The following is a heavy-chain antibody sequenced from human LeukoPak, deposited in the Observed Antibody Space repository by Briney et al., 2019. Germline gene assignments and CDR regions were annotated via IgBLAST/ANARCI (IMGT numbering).Heavy chain of an antibody. CDR1: GFTFSSYG. Sequence: GGSLRLSCAASGFTFSSYGMHWVRQAPGKGLEWVAVISYDGSTKHHADSVKGRFTISRDNSKNTLYLQMNSLRAEDTAVYYCAKDLIPLRGGGWFDPWGQGTLVTVSS. D-gene: IGHD3-16*01. J-gene: IGHJ5*02. V-gene: IGHV3-30*18. CDR2: ISYDGSTK. CDR3: AKDLIPLRGGGWFDP.